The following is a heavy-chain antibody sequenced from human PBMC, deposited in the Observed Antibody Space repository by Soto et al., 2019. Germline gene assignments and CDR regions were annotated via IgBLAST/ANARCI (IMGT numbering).Heavy chain of an antibody. D-gene: IGHD2-8*01. Sequence: ASVKVSCKASGYTFTSYGISWVRQAPGQGLEWMGWISAYNGNTNYAQKFQGRVTMTTDTSTSTAYMELRSLRSDDTAVYYCARTDIVQMVYAQPWFDPWGQGTLLTVVS. J-gene: IGHJ5*02. CDR3: ARTDIVQMVYAQPWFDP. V-gene: IGHV1-18*01. CDR1: GYTFTSYG. CDR2: ISAYNGNT.